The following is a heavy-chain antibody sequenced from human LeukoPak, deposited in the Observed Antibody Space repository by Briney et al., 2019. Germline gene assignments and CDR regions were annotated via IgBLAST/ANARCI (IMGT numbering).Heavy chain of an antibody. Sequence: SETLSLTCTVSGGSISSYYWSWIRQPPGKGLEWIGYIYYSGSTNYNPSLKSRVAISVDTSKNQFSLKLSSVTAADTAVYYCARHGHNVLRYFDWLSLPYNWFDPWGQGTLATVSS. CDR3: ARHGHNVLRYFDWLSLPYNWFDP. D-gene: IGHD3-9*01. CDR1: GGSISSYY. J-gene: IGHJ5*02. V-gene: IGHV4-59*08. CDR2: IYYSGST.